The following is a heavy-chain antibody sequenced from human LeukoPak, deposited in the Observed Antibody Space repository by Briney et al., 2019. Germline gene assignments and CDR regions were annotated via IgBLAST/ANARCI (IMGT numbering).Heavy chain of an antibody. D-gene: IGHD1-26*01. J-gene: IGHJ4*02. V-gene: IGHV3-21*01. CDR2: ISSSSSYI. CDR3: ARASSGSYSPSDFDY. Sequence: GGSLRLSCAASGFTFSSYSMNWVRQAPGKGLEWVSFISSSSSYIYYADSVKGRFTISRDNAENSLYLQMNSLRAEDTAVYYCARASSGSYSPSDFDYWGQGTLVTVSS. CDR1: GFTFSSYS.